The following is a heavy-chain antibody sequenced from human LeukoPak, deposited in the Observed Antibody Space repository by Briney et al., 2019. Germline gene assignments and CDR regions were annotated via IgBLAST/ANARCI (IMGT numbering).Heavy chain of an antibody. J-gene: IGHJ6*04. V-gene: IGHV3-53*01. D-gene: IGHD2-15*01. CDR3: ARAGLDCSGGSCAFYGMDV. CDR2: IYSGGST. Sequence: PGGSLRLSCAASGYTVSSNYMSRARQAPGKGLEWVSVIYSGGSTYYADSVKGRFTISRDNSKNTLYLQMNSLRAEDTAVYYCARAGLDCSGGSCAFYGMDVWGKGTTVTVSS. CDR1: GYTVSSNY.